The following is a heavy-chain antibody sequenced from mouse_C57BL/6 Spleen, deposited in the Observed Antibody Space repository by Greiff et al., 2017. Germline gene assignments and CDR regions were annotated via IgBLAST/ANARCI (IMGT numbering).Heavy chain of an antibody. V-gene: IGHV2-2*01. CDR3: ARGGTTDFDY. CDR2: IWSGGST. J-gene: IGHJ2*01. D-gene: IGHD1-1*01. Sequence: KCLEWLGVIWSGGSTDYNAAFISRLSISKDNSKSQVFFKMNSLQADDTAIYYCARGGTTDFDYWGQGTTLTVSS.